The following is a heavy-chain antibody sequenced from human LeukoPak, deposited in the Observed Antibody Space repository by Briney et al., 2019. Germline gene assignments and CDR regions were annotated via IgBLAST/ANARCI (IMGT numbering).Heavy chain of an antibody. D-gene: IGHD1-1*01. CDR3: ARSAAGTYY. Sequence: GGSLRLSCAVSGFTVSSNSMTWVRQAPGKGLEWVSSISSSSSYKYYTDSVKGRFTISRDNAKNSLYLQMNSLRAEDTAVYYCARSAAGTYYWGQGTLVTVSS. J-gene: IGHJ4*02. CDR2: ISSSSSYK. V-gene: IGHV3-21*01. CDR1: GFTVSSNS.